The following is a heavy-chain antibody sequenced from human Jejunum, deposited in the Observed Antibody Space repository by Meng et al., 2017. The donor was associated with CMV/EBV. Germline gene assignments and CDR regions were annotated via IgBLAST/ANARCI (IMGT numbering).Heavy chain of an antibody. J-gene: IGHJ4*02. CDR3: ARVTGVQAIDY. CDR1: GFTLDDYG. Sequence: SLPASGFTLDDYGIGWVRQAPGKGLEWVSGINWNGGGTAYADSVKGRFTISRDNAKNSLYLQMNSLRAEDTALYYCARVTGVQAIDYWGQTTLVTVSS. D-gene: IGHD3-9*01. CDR2: INWNGGGT. V-gene: IGHV3-20*03.